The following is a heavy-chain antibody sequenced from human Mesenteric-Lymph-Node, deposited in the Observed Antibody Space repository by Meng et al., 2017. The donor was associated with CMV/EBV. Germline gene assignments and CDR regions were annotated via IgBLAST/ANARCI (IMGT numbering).Heavy chain of an antibody. D-gene: IGHD2-2*02. V-gene: IGHV5-51*01. CDR3: ARGMGLRVPAAIEFDY. Sequence: GESLKISCKGSGYSFTSYWIGWVRQMPGKGLEWMGIIYPGDSDTRYSPSFQGQVTISADKSTSTAYLQWSSLKASDTAMYYCARGMGLRVPAAIEFDYWGQGTLVTVSS. CDR2: IYPGDSDT. CDR1: GYSFTSYW. J-gene: IGHJ4*02.